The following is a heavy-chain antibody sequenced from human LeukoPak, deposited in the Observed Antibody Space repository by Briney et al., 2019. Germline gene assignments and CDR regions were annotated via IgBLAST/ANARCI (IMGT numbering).Heavy chain of an antibody. CDR3: ARRVVPASIDAFDI. J-gene: IGHJ3*02. D-gene: IGHD2-2*01. CDR1: GGTFSSYA. V-gene: IGHV1-69*04. Sequence: GASVKVSCKASGGTFSSYAISWVRQAPGQGLEWMGRIIPILGIANYAQKFQGRVTITADKSTSTAYMELSSLRSEDTAVYYCARRVVPASIDAFDIWGQGTMVTVSS. CDR2: IIPILGIA.